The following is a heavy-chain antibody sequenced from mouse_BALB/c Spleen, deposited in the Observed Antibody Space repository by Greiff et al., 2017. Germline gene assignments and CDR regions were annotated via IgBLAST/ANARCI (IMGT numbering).Heavy chain of an antibody. CDR3: ARWDWLAY. CDR2: INPSNGRT. CDR1: GYTFTSYW. V-gene: IGHV1S81*02. Sequence: VKLQQPGAELVKPGASVKLSCKASGYTFTSYWMHWVKQRPGQGLEWIGEINPSNGRTNYNEKFKSKATLTVDKSSSTAYMQLSSLTSEDSAVYYCARWDWLAYWGQGTLVTVSA. D-gene: IGHD4-1*01. J-gene: IGHJ3*01.